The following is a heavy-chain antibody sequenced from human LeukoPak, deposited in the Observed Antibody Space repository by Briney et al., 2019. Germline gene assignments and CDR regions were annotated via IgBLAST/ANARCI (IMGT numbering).Heavy chain of an antibody. CDR1: GGSISSISYY. V-gene: IGHV4-39*07. J-gene: IGHJ6*03. D-gene: IGHD4-17*01. CDR2: MYHNGST. Sequence: SETLSLTCTVSGGSISSISYYWGWIRQPPGKGLEWIGSMYHNGSTYYNPSLKSRVTISVDTSKNQFSLKLSSVTAADTAVYYCARRGTVTSGATYYYYYYMDVWGKGTTVTISS. CDR3: ARRGTVTSGATYYYYYYMDV.